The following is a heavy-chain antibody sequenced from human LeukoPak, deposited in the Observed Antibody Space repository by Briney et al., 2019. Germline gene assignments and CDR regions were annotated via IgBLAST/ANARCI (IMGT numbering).Heavy chain of an antibody. J-gene: IGHJ4*02. CDR2: INHSGST. D-gene: IGHD2-15*01. CDR3: VRGDVGYCSGGSCSPVFDY. Sequence: SETLSLTCAVYGGSFSGYYWSWIRQPPGKGLEWIGEINHSGSTNYNPSLKSRVTISVDTSKNQFSLKLSSVTAADTAVYYCVRGDVGYCSGGSCSPVFDYWGQGTLVTVSS. V-gene: IGHV4-34*01. CDR1: GGSFSGYY.